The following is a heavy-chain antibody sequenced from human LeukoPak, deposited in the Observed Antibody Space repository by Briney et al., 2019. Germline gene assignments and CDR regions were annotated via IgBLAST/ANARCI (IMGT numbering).Heavy chain of an antibody. J-gene: IGHJ5*02. V-gene: IGHV3-53*01. CDR3: ARLATLSTVAARGRTWFDA. CDR2: IYSGGGT. CDR1: GFTVSSNY. D-gene: IGHD6-6*01. Sequence: GGSLRLSCAASGFTVSSNYMSWVRQAPGKGLEWVSVIYSGGGTYYADSVKGRFTISRDNFKNTLYLQMNSLRAEDTAVYYCARLATLSTVAARGRTWFDAWGQGTLVTVSS.